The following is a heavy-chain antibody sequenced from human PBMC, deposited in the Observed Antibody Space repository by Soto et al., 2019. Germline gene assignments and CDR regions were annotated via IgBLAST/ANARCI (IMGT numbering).Heavy chain of an antibody. D-gene: IGHD5-18*01. CDR3: ANQIQTGH. V-gene: IGHV3-30*18. CDR1: GFTFSSYG. Sequence: QVQLVESGGGVVQPGTSLRLSCAASGFTFSSYGMHWVRQAPGKGLAWVAVISHDGRTKYYADSVKGRFTISRNNSKNSPYLQMNSLRGEDTAVYYCANQIQTGHWGQGTLVTVSS. CDR2: ISHDGRTK. J-gene: IGHJ4*02.